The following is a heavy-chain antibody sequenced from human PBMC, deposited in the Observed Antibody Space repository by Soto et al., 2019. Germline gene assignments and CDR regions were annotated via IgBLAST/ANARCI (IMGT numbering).Heavy chain of an antibody. CDR1: GGSISSGGYY. V-gene: IGHV4-31*01. CDR2: IYYSGRT. Sequence: QVQLQESGPGLVKPSQTLSLTCTVSGGSISSGGYYWSWIRQHPGKGLEWIGYIYYSGRTYYNPPLTGLVTTSVDTAKSQFSLKPSSVTAADTAVYYCATSSSDDAFDIWGQGTMVAVSS. D-gene: IGHD3-10*01. J-gene: IGHJ3*02. CDR3: ATSSSDDAFDI.